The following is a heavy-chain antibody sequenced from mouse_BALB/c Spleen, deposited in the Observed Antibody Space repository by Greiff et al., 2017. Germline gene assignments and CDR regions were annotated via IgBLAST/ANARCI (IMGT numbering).Heavy chain of an antibody. V-gene: IGHV5-6-4*01. J-gene: IGHJ4*01. CDR1: GFTFSSYT. CDR2: ISSGGSYT. CDR3: TRDDEGYAMDY. Sequence: EVKVEESGGGLVKPGGSLKLSCAASGFTFSSYTMSWVRQTPEKRLEWVATISSGGSYTYYPDSVKGRFTISRDNAKNTLYLQMSSLKSEDTAMYYCTRDDEGYAMDYWGQGTSVTVSS.